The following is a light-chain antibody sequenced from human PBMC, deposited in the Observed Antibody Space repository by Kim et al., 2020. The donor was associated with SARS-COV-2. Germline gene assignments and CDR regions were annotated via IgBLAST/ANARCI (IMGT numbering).Light chain of an antibody. CDR3: LLYFHGWV. CDR1: TGAVTSDNL. CDR2: RTI. V-gene: IGLV7-43*01. Sequence: QAVVTQEPSLTVSPGGTVTLTCASSTGAVTSDNLPNWFQQKPGQTPRALIYRTINKHSWTPARFSGSHLGDKAALTLSGVQPEDEADYYCLLYFHGWVLGGGTQLTVL. J-gene: IGLJ3*02.